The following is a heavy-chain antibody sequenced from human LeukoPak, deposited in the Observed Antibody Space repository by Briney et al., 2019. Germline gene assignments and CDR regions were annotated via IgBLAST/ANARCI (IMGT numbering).Heavy chain of an antibody. D-gene: IGHD3-22*01. CDR2: IYSGGTT. Sequence: GGSLRLSCAASGFTVSNNYLHWVRQAPGKGPEWVSVIYSGGTTYYANSVKGRFTISRDSSKNTMYLQMNSLRAEDTAVYYCAKDHYYDSSGYFDYWGQGTLVTVSS. V-gene: IGHV3-53*01. CDR3: AKDHYYDSSGYFDY. CDR1: GFTVSNNY. J-gene: IGHJ4*02.